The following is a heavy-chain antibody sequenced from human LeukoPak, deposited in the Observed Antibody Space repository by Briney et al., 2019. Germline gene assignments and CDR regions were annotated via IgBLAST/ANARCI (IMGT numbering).Heavy chain of an antibody. D-gene: IGHD6-19*01. CDR3: VAGSGWG. Sequence: GGSLRLSCAASGFTLSNSWMSWVRQAPGKGLEWVAIINQDGSEKYYVDSVKGRFTISRANAKNSLYVQMNSLRAEDTAVYYCVAGSGWGWGQGTLVTVSS. J-gene: IGHJ4*02. V-gene: IGHV3-7*01. CDR2: INQDGSEK. CDR1: GFTLSNSW.